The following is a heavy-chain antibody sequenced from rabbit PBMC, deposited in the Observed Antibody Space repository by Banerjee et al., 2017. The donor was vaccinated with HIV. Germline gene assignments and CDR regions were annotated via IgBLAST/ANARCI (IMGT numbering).Heavy chain of an antibody. CDR2: ISAGGATT. CDR1: GFSFSSGYW. J-gene: IGHJ4*01. D-gene: IGHD2-1*01. CDR3: ARDKTVTTMNL. V-gene: IGHV1S45*01. Sequence: QEQLVESGGGLVQPEGSLTLTCTASGFSFSSGYWMCWVRQAPGKGLEWIGCISAGGATTSNATWAKGRFTISKPSSTTVTLQMTSLTAADTATYFCARDKTVTTMNLWGPGTLVTVS.